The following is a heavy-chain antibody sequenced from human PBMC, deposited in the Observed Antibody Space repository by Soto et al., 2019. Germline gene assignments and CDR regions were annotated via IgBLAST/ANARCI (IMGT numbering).Heavy chain of an antibody. Sequence: GASVKVSCKASGYTFTSYGISWVRQAPGQGLEWMGWISAYNGNTNYAQKLQGRVTMTTDTSTSTAYMELRSLRSDDTAVYYCARAVVIPAAMLGWFDPWGQGTLVTVSS. CDR1: GYTFTSYG. V-gene: IGHV1-18*01. J-gene: IGHJ5*02. D-gene: IGHD2-2*01. CDR2: ISAYNGNT. CDR3: ARAVVIPAAMLGWFDP.